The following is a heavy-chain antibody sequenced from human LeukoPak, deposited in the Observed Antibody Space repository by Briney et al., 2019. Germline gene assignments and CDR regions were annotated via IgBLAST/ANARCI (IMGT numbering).Heavy chain of an antibody. J-gene: IGHJ4*02. Sequence: PGGSLRLSCAASGFIFSSSVMSWVRQPPGKGLEWVAAINSRSGTTYAESVKGRFTISRDNSKNTLYLQMNTLRAEDTAIYYCAKGSAGAGSYRPFDYWGQGTLVTVSS. CDR2: INSRSGTT. CDR3: AKGSAGAGSYRPFDY. V-gene: IGHV3-23*01. D-gene: IGHD3-10*01. CDR1: GFIFSSSV.